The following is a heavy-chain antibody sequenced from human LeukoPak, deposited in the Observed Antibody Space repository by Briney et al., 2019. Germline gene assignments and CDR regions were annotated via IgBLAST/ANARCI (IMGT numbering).Heavy chain of an antibody. CDR3: ARERFTNYYDSSGYPRDSLYYFDY. Sequence: GGSLRLSCAASGFTFSSYAMSWVRQAPGKGLEWVSVIYSGGSTYYADSVKGRFTISRDNSKNTLYLQMNSLRAEDTAVYYCARERFTNYYDSSGYPRDSLYYFDYWGQGTLVTVSS. J-gene: IGHJ4*02. D-gene: IGHD3-22*01. CDR1: GFTFSSYA. V-gene: IGHV3-53*01. CDR2: IYSGGST.